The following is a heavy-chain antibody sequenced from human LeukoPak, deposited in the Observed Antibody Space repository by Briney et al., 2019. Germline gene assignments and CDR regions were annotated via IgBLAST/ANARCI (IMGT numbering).Heavy chain of an antibody. CDR1: GYTFNSYY. Sequence: ASVKVSCKASGYTFNSYYMHWVRQAPGQGLEWMGIINPSSGSTSYAQNFQGRVTMTRDTSTSTVYMELSSLRSEDTAVYYCARAGPQVAPRKRKPGSSWSGYGMDVWGQGTTVTVSS. CDR3: ARAGPQVAPRKRKPGSSWSGYGMDV. CDR2: INPSSGST. D-gene: IGHD6-13*01. V-gene: IGHV1-46*02. J-gene: IGHJ6*02.